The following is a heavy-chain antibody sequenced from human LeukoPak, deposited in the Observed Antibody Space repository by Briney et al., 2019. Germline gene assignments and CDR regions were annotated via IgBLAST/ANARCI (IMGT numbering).Heavy chain of an antibody. D-gene: IGHD3-22*01. CDR2: IGTAGDT. J-gene: IGHJ3*02. CDR1: GFTFSTYD. V-gene: IGHV3-13*01. CDR3: AREAPRYYDSPHAFDI. Sequence: GGSLRLSCAASGFTFSTYDMHWVRQATGKGLEWVSAIGTAGDTYYPGSVKGRFTISRENAKNSLYLQMNSLRAGDTAVYYCAREAPRYYDSPHAFDIWGQGTMVTVSS.